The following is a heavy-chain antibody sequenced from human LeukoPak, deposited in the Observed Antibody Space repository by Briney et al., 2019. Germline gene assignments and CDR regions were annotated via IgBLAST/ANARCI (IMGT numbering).Heavy chain of an antibody. V-gene: IGHV3-23*01. CDR3: AKEGIYYDSSGYYY. CDR1: GFTFSTYA. Sequence: GGSLRLSCAASGFTFSTYAMSWVRQAPGKGLEWVSAISGSGGSTYYADSVKGRFTISRDNSKNTLYLQMNSLRAEDTAVYYCAKEGIYYDSSGYYYWGQGTLVTVSS. D-gene: IGHD3-22*01. CDR2: ISGSGGST. J-gene: IGHJ4*02.